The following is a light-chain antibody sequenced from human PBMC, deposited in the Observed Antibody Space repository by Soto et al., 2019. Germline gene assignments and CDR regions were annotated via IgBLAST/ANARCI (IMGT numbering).Light chain of an antibody. Sequence: DIQMTQSPSSLSASVGDRVTITCRASQTITNYLNWYQQIPGKAPKLLIYGASSVQRGVPSRFSGSGSGTHFTLTISSLQPEDFATYYCQQGYKTPPTFGQGTKVDIK. J-gene: IGKJ1*01. V-gene: IGKV1-39*01. CDR3: QQGYKTPPT. CDR1: QTITNY. CDR2: GAS.